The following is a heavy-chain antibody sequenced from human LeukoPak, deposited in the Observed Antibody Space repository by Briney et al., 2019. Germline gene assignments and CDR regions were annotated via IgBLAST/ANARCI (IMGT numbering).Heavy chain of an antibody. CDR3: ARGGYGDVLFGY. CDR2: ISGSGGRT. D-gene: IGHD4-17*01. J-gene: IGHJ4*02. Sequence: GGSLRLSCAASGFTFSSYATSWVRHAPGRGLEWVSAISGSGGRTYYTDSVQGRVTISRDNSKNTLYLQMKSQRAEDTAVYYCARGGYGDVLFGYWGQGTLVTGSS. CDR1: GFTFSSYA. V-gene: IGHV3-23*01.